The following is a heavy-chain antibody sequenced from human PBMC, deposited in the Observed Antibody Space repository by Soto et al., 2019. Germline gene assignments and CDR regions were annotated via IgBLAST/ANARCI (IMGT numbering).Heavy chain of an antibody. CDR2: IHYSGST. CDR3: ATLPHYVAPNAGF. CDR1: GDPLSSNNYY. V-gene: IGHV4-39*02. D-gene: IGHD3-16*01. J-gene: IGHJ4*02. Sequence: PSETLSLTCDVSGDPLSSNNYYWAWIRQPPGRGLEWIGSIHYSGSTYYNSSLKSRVTISVDTSKNHFSLKLTSMTAADTAVYHCATLPHYVAPNAGFWGQGILVPVSS.